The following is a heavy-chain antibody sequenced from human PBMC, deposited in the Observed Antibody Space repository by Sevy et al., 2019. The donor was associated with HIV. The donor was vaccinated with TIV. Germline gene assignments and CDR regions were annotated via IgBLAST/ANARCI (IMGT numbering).Heavy chain of an antibody. CDR3: AREGVDFWSGPVDYYYGMDV. D-gene: IGHD3-3*01. Sequence: GGSLRLSCEVSGFTFSKYWMHWVRQAPGKGLVWVSRINGDGNSPIYADSVQVRFTISRDNAKNTLFLQMNSLRAEDTGIYYCAREGVDFWSGPVDYYYGMDVWGQGTTVTVSS. CDR2: INGDGNSP. V-gene: IGHV3-74*01. J-gene: IGHJ6*02. CDR1: GFTFSKYW.